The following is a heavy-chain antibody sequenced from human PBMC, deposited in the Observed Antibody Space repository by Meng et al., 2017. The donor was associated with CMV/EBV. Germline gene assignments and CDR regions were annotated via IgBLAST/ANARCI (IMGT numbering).Heavy chain of an antibody. CDR2: INPNSGGT. Sequence: ASGYTFTGYYMHWVRQAPGQGLEWMGWINPNSGGTNYAQKFQGRVTMTRDTSISTAYMELSRLRSDDTAVYYCARDVADVNHGMDVWGQGTTVTVSS. V-gene: IGHV1-2*02. J-gene: IGHJ6*02. CDR1: GYTFTGYY. CDR3: ARDVADVNHGMDV.